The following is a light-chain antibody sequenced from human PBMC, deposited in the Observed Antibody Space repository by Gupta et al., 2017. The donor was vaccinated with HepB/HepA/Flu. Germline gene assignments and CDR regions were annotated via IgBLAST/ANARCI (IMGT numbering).Light chain of an antibody. CDR2: KAS. Sequence: DIQMTQSPSTLSASVGDRVTITCRASQSISNWLAWYQQKAGKAPKLMIYKASRLESGVTSRFSGSGYGKEFTLTSSSRQHDDCANYYCQQDNSQGTFGQGTKVEIK. CDR3: QQDNSQGT. CDR1: QSISNW. J-gene: IGKJ1*01. V-gene: IGKV1-5*03.